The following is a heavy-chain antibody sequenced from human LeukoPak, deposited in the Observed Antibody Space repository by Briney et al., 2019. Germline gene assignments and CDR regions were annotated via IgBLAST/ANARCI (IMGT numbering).Heavy chain of an antibody. CDR2: IYFSGCT. J-gene: IGHJ5*02. D-gene: IGHD3-16*01. CDR1: GGSFSGYY. V-gene: IGHV4-59*08. Sequence: SETLSLTCAVYGGSFSGYYWSWIRQPPGNGLEWIGYIYFSGCTNYIPSIKSRVTISVDRSKNQFSLKLSSVTAADTDGYYCARYADTGWFDPWGQGTLVTVTS. CDR3: ARYADTGWFDP.